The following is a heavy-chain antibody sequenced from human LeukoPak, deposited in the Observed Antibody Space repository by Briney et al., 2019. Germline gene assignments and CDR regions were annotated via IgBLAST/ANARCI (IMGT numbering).Heavy chain of an antibody. D-gene: IGHD2-15*01. CDR3: ATYSGSCYSFRY. Sequence: GGSLRLSCAASGFTFSSYWMSWVRQAPGKGLEWVANIKQDGNDKYYVDSVKGRFTISRDNAKNSLYLQMNTLRAEDTAVYYCATYSGSCYSFRYWGQGTLVTVSS. CDR1: GFTFSSYW. J-gene: IGHJ4*02. V-gene: IGHV3-7*01. CDR2: IKQDGNDK.